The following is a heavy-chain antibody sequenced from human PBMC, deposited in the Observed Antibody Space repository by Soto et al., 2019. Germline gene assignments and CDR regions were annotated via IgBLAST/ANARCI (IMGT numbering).Heavy chain of an antibody. CDR2: IYYRGST. J-gene: IGHJ4*02. Sequence: QVQLQESGPGLVNPSQTLSLTCTVSGGSVDSGGYYWNWIRQYPGKGLEWLGYIYYRGSTYYTPSRESRLTISLDTSKNQFSLRLTSVTSADTAVYYCAGEPPRSCSGSKCLYYFYHWGQGALVTVSS. CDR3: AGEPPRSCSGSKCLYYFYH. D-gene: IGHD2-15*01. V-gene: IGHV4-31*03. CDR1: GGSVDSGGYY.